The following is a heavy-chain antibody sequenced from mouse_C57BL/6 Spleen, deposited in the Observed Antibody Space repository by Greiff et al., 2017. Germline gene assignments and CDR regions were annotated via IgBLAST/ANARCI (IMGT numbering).Heavy chain of an antibody. D-gene: IGHD1-1*01. CDR1: GYTFTDYY. V-gene: IGHV1-19*01. Sequence: VQLQQSGPVLVKPGASVKMSCKASGYTFTDYYMNWVKQSHGKSLEWIGVINPYNGGTSYNQKFKGKATLTVDKSSSTAYMELNSLTSEDSAVYYCARSDSSFYYAMDYWGQGTSVTVSS. CDR2: INPYNGGT. CDR3: ARSDSSFYYAMDY. J-gene: IGHJ4*01.